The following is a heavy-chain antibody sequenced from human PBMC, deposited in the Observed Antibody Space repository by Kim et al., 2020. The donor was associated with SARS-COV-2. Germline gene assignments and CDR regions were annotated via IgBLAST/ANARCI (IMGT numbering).Heavy chain of an antibody. J-gene: IGHJ6*02. CDR3: ARYYYDSSGYYWEGYYYYYGMDV. Sequence: GGSLRLSCAASGFTFSSYSMNWVRQAPGKGLEWVSSISSSSSYIYYADSVKGRFTISRDNAKNSLYLQMNSLRAEDTAVYYCARYYYDSSGYYWEGYYYYYGMDVWGQGNTVTVSS. CDR1: GFTFSSYS. V-gene: IGHV3-21*01. CDR2: ISSSSSYI. D-gene: IGHD3-22*01.